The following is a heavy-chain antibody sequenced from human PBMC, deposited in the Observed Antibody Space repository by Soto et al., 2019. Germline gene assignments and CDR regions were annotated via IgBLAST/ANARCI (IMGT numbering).Heavy chain of an antibody. CDR3: ARSIGSYGPFAF. D-gene: IGHD5-18*01. CDR2: IIPIFGTA. J-gene: IGHJ4*02. CDR1: GGTFSSYA. V-gene: IGHV1-69*06. Sequence: GASVKVSCKASGGTFSSYAISWVRQAPGQGLEWMGGIIPIFGTAKYAQKFQGRVTITADKSTSTAYMELSSLRSEDAAVYYCARSIGSYGPFAFWGQGTLVTVSS.